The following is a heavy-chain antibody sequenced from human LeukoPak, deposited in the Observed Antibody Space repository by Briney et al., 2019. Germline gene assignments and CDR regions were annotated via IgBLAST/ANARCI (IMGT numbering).Heavy chain of an antibody. CDR2: MSYDGSNK. Sequence: GGSLRLSCAASGFTFSSYAMHWVRQAPGKGLEWVAVMSYDGSNKYYADSVKGRFTISRDNSKNTLYLQMNSLRAEDTAVYYCAGGIAAAGTSGNDYWGQGTLVTVSS. CDR3: AGGIAAAGTSGNDY. V-gene: IGHV3-30-3*01. CDR1: GFTFSSYA. D-gene: IGHD6-13*01. J-gene: IGHJ4*02.